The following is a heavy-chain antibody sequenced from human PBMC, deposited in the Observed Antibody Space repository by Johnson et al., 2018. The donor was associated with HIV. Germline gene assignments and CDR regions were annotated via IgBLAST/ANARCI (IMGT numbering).Heavy chain of an antibody. CDR2: IYSGGST. CDR3: ARVGLVGGKEGVGAFDI. Sequence: VQLVESGGGLIQPGGSLRLSCAASGFIVSTNYMTWVRQAPGKGLEWVSVIYSGGSTYYADYVKGRFTISRDNSKNKLYLQMNSLRAEDTAVYYCARVGLVGGKEGVGAFDIWGPGTMVTVSS. J-gene: IGHJ3*02. CDR1: GFIVSTNY. V-gene: IGHV3-53*01. D-gene: IGHD1-26*01.